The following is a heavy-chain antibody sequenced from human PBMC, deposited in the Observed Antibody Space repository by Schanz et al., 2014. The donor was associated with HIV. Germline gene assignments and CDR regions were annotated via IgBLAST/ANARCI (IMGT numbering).Heavy chain of an antibody. Sequence: QVQLVQSGAEVKRPGASVKVSCRASGYTFTSYYIHWVRQAPGQGLEWMGIINPSGGSTSYAQKFQGRVTMTRDTSTSTVYMELSSLRSEDTAVYYCARTRGIAVAGFDYWGQGTLVTVSS. CDR3: ARTRGIAVAGFDY. J-gene: IGHJ4*02. D-gene: IGHD6-19*01. CDR2: INPSGGST. V-gene: IGHV1-46*01. CDR1: GYTFTSYY.